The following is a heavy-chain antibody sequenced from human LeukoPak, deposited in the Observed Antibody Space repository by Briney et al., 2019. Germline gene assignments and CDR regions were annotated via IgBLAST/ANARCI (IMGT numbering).Heavy chain of an antibody. CDR1: GFIFDDYV. Sequence: GGSLRLSCTASGFIFDDYVMNWVRQVPGKGLEWVSGINWNGGSTGYADSVKGRFTISRDNAKNSLYLQMNSLRAEDTAFYYCVRGITMFQRWGQGTLVTVSS. V-gene: IGHV3-20*04. CDR3: VRGITMFQR. D-gene: IGHD3-10*01. CDR2: INWNGGST. J-gene: IGHJ1*01.